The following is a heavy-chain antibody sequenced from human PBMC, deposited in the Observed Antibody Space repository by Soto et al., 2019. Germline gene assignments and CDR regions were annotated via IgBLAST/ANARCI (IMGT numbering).Heavy chain of an antibody. V-gene: IGHV1-18*04. CDR2: ISAYNGNT. J-gene: IGHJ6*02. D-gene: IGHD6-13*01. CDR1: GYTFTSYG. CDR3: ARRGPLIAAAANPFYYYGMDV. Sequence: ASVKVSCKASGYTFTSYGISWVRQAPGQGLEWMGWISAYNGNTNYAQKLQGRVTMTTDTSTSTAYMELRSLRFDDTAVYYCARRGPLIAAAANPFYYYGMDVWGQGTTVTVSS.